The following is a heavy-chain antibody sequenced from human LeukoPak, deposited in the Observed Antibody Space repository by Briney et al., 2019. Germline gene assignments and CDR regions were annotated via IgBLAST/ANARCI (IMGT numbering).Heavy chain of an antibody. CDR2: INHSGST. V-gene: IGHV4-34*01. CDR1: GGSISGYY. CDR3: ARGLTFYGMDV. J-gene: IGHJ6*02. Sequence: SETLSLTCTVSGGSISGYYWSWIRQSAGKGLEWIGEINHSGSTNYNPSLKSRVTISVDTSKNQFSLKLSSVTAADTAVYYCARGLTFYGMDVWGQGTTVTVSS. D-gene: IGHD3-9*01.